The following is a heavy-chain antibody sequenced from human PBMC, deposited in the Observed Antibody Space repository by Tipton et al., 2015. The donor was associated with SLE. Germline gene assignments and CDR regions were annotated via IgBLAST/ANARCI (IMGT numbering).Heavy chain of an antibody. D-gene: IGHD6-19*01. CDR3: ARGVSSGWYVPGY. CDR1: GGSFSGYY. Sequence: TLSLTCAVFGGSFSGYYWSWIRQPPGKGLEWIGEINHSGGPKYHPSLKSRVTMSVDTSENQFSLSLSTVTAADTAVYYCARGVSSGWYVPGYWGQGTLVTVSS. CDR2: INHSGGP. J-gene: IGHJ4*02. V-gene: IGHV4-34*01.